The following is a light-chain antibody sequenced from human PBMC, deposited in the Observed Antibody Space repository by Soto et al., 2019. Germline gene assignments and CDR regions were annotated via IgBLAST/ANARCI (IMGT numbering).Light chain of an antibody. J-gene: IGLJ2*01. CDR3: SSYTTSSSVV. Sequence: QSALTQPASVSGSPGQSITISCTGTSSDVGGYNSVSWYQQHPGKAPKLMIYDVSNRPSGFSNRFSGSKSGNTASLTISGLQAEDEADFYCSSYTTSSSVVFGGGTKVTVL. CDR2: DVS. CDR1: SSDVGGYNS. V-gene: IGLV2-14*01.